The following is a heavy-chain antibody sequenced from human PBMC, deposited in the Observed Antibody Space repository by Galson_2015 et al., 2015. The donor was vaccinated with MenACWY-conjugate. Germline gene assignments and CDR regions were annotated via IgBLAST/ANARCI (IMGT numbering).Heavy chain of an antibody. D-gene: IGHD2-2*01. J-gene: IGHJ4*02. CDR2: THHSGRT. CDR3: ATQSAFYQDH. V-gene: IGHV4-4*02. Sequence: ATLSLPCAVFGASIISTKWWSWVRPPPGKELEWIAETHHSGRTNYNPSLKGRVIISVDKSKNQFSLDLYSVTAADTAVYYCATQSAFYQDHWGQGTLVTVSS. CDR1: GASIISTKW.